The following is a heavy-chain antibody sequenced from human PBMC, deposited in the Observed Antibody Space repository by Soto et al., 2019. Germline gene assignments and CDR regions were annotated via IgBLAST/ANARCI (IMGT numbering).Heavy chain of an antibody. V-gene: IGHV3-23*01. CDR1: GFTFSSYA. J-gene: IGHJ6*02. CDR2: ISGSGGIT. Sequence: PGGSLRLSCAASGFTFSSYAMKWVRQAPGKGLEWVSSISGSGGITYYADSVKGRFTVFRENAQNTLYLQMNSLRAEDTALYYCAKGRSYYYYYGVDVWGQGTTVTVSS. CDR3: AKGRSYYYYYGVDV.